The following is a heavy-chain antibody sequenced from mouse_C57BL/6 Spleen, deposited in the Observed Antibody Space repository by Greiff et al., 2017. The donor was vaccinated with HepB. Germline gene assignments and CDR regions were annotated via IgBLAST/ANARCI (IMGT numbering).Heavy chain of an antibody. CDR2: IWAGGST. V-gene: IGHV2-9*02. Sequence: QVQLKESGPGLVAPSQSLSITCTVSGFSLTSYGVHWVRQPPGKGLEWLGVIWAGGSTNYNSALMSRLSISTDNSKSQAFFIMNSLQTDDTARYYVARLEDRWGQGTTLTVSS. CDR3: ARLEDR. CDR1: GFSLTSYG. J-gene: IGHJ2*01.